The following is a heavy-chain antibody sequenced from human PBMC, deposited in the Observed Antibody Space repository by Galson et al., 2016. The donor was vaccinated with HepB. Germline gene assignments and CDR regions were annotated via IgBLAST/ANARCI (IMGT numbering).Heavy chain of an antibody. CDR1: GFTFSYYA. J-gene: IGHJ4*02. D-gene: IGHD3-16*01. Sequence: SLRLSCAASGFTFSYYAMNWVRQAPGKGLEWVSSVSNSGTYIYYADSVKGRFTISRDNPKNLLYLQVNSLRADDTAVYSCARDRADGFGFDDWGQGTLVTVSS. V-gene: IGHV3-21*01. CDR2: VSNSGTYI. CDR3: ARDRADGFGFDD.